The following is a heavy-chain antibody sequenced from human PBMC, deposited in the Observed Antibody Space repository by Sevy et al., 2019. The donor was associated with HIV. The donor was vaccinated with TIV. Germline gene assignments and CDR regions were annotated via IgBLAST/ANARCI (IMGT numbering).Heavy chain of an antibody. CDR2: VSYDGTDK. V-gene: IGHV3-30-3*01. D-gene: IGHD3-16*02. J-gene: IGHJ4*01. CDR3: ARDLGYDYVWGSYRLLY. CDR1: GFTFSSYA. Sequence: GGSLRLSCAASGFTFSSYAMHWVRQAPGKGLEWVAVVSYDGTDKFHADSVKGRFTISRDNSKNTLDLQMNSLRAEDTAVYYCARDLGYDYVWGSYRLLYWGHGTLVTVSS.